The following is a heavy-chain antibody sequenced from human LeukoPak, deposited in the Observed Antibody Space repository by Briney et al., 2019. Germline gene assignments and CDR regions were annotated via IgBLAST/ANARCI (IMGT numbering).Heavy chain of an antibody. V-gene: IGHV1-18*01. CDR1: GYTFTSYG. D-gene: IGHD5-18*01. Sequence: ASVKVSCKASGYTFTSYGISWVRQAPGQGLEWMGWISAYNGNTNYAQKLQGRVTMTTDTSTSTAYMELRSLRSDDTAVYYCAKDRYSYGYRFSDYWGQGTLVTVSS. J-gene: IGHJ4*02. CDR2: ISAYNGNT. CDR3: AKDRYSYGYRFSDY.